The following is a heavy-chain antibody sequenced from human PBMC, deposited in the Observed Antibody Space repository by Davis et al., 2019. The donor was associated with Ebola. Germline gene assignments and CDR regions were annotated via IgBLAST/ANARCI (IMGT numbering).Heavy chain of an antibody. J-gene: IGHJ6*02. D-gene: IGHD4-11*01. CDR2: INSNSGTS. Sequence: PGGSLRLSCATSGLTFDDYAMHWFRQAPGKGLEWVSGINSNSGTSAYADSVKGRFTISRDNAQDSLYLQMNSLRPEDTAVYYCASNTVTIGLAYYYYGLDVWGQGTTVTVSS. CDR1: GLTFDDYA. CDR3: ASNTVTIGLAYYYYGLDV. V-gene: IGHV3-9*01.